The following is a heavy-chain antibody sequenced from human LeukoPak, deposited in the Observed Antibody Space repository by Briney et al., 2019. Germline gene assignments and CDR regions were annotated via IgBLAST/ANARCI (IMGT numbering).Heavy chain of an antibody. J-gene: IGHJ4*02. CDR2: SNAGNGNT. Sequence: GASVKVSCKASGYTFTSYAMHWVRQAPGQRLEWMGWSNAGNGNTKYSQEFQGRVTITRDTSASTAYMELSSLRSEDTAVYFCARDVGGGDTFDYWGQGTLVTVSS. V-gene: IGHV1-3*02. CDR1: GYTFTSYA. D-gene: IGHD2-21*02. CDR3: ARDVGGGDTFDY.